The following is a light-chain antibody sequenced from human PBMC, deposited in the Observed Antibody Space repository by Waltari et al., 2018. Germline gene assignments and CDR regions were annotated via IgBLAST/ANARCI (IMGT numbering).Light chain of an antibody. J-gene: IGKJ1*01. V-gene: IGKV1-5*03. CDR2: KAS. Sequence: DIQMTQSPSTLSASVGDRVTITCRASQNINRWLALYQQKPGKAPKLLIYKASSLESGVPSRFSGSGSGTEFTLTITSLQPDDFATYFCQHYNNYSPWTFGQGTKVEVK. CDR3: QHYNNYSPWT. CDR1: QNINRW.